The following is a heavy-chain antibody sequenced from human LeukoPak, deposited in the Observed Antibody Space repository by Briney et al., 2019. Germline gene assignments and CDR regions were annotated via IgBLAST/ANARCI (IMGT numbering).Heavy chain of an antibody. Sequence: PGGSRRLSCAASGFTFSSYGMHWVRQAPGKGLEWLTFIRYDGSNKYYADSLKGRFTISRDNSKNTLYLQMNSLRAEDTAVYYCAKEAFVYSGYYPLDYWGQGTLVTVSS. CDR2: IRYDGSNK. CDR3: AKEAFVYSGYYPLDY. V-gene: IGHV3-30*02. J-gene: IGHJ4*02. D-gene: IGHD3-22*01. CDR1: GFTFSSYG.